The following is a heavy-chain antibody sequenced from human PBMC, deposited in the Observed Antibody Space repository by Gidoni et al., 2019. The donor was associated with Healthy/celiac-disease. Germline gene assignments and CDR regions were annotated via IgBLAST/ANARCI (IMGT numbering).Heavy chain of an antibody. CDR1: GFTFDDYA. CDR2: ISWNSGSI. D-gene: IGHD3-16*02. Sequence: EVQLVESGGGLVQPGRSLRLSCAASGFTFDDYAMPWVRQAPGKGLEWVSGISWNSGSIGYADSVKGRFTISRDNAKNSLYLQMNRLRAEDTALYYCAKGRLNAYDYVWGSYRFRYFDLWGRGTLVTVSS. J-gene: IGHJ2*01. CDR3: AKGRLNAYDYVWGSYRFRYFDL. V-gene: IGHV3-9*01.